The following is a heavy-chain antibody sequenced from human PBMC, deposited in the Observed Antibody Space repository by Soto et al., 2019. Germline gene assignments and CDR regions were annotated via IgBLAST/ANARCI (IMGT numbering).Heavy chain of an antibody. Sequence: LRLSCRASRFALSVSGVHWGRQAPVKWMEWVAVIWYDGSNKYYADSVKGRFTISRDNSKNTLYLQMNSLRAEDTAVYYCARTYYYDSSGYEHDAFDIWGQGTMVTVSS. CDR2: IWYDGSNK. J-gene: IGHJ3*02. D-gene: IGHD3-22*01. V-gene: IGHV3-33*01. CDR3: ARTYYYDSSGYEHDAFDI. CDR1: RFALSVSG.